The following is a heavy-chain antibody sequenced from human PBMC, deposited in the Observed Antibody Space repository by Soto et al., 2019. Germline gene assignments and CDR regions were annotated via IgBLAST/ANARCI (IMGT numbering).Heavy chain of an antibody. D-gene: IGHD3-22*01. CDR3: ARDLYYYDSSGFKSYAFDI. J-gene: IGHJ3*02. V-gene: IGHV1-3*01. CDR2: INAGNGNT. Sequence: QVQLVQSGAEVKKPGASVKVSCKASGYTFTSYAMHWVRQAPVQRLEWMGWINAGNGNTKYSQKFQGRVTITRDTSASTAYMELSSLRSEDTAVYYCARDLYYYDSSGFKSYAFDIWGQGTMVTVSS. CDR1: GYTFTSYA.